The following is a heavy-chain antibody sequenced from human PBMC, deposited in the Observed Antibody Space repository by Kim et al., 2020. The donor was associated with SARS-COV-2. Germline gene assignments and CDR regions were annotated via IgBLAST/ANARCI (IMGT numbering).Heavy chain of an antibody. J-gene: IGHJ6*03. CDR1: GFTFGDYA. CDR3: TRERLGVSANYYYYMDV. D-gene: IGHD2-8*01. Sequence: GGSLRLSCTASGFTFGDYAMSWVRQAPGKGLEWVGFIRSKAYGGTTEYAASVKGRFTISRDDSKSIAYLQMNSLKTEDTAVYYCTRERLGVSANYYYYMDVWGKGTTVTVSS. V-gene: IGHV3-49*04. CDR2: IRSKAYGGTT.